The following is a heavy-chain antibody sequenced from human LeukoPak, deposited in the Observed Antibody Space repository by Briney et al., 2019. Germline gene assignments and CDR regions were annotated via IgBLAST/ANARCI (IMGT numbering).Heavy chain of an antibody. Sequence: ASVKVSCKASGYTFTSYGISWVRQAPGQGLEWMGWISAYNGNTNYAQKLQGRVTMTTDTSTSTAYMELRSLRSDDTAVYYCARAQYHDISTLNWFDPWGQGTLVTVSS. D-gene: IGHD3-9*01. CDR3: ARAQYHDISTLNWFDP. CDR2: ISAYNGNT. CDR1: GYTFTSYG. V-gene: IGHV1-18*01. J-gene: IGHJ5*02.